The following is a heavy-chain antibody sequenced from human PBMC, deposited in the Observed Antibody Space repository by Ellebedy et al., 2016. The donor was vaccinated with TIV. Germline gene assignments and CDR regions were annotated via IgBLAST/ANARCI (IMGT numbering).Heavy chain of an antibody. CDR1: GGSFSGYY. CDR2: INHSGST. J-gene: IGHJ4*02. V-gene: IGHV4-34*01. Sequence: MPSETLSLTCAVSGGSFSGYYWSWIRQLPGKGMEWIGEINHSGSTSYNPSLKSRLTISVDTSKNQFSLKLNSVTAADTAVYYCARGGYKDYWGQGTLVTVSS. D-gene: IGHD1-1*01. CDR3: ARGGYKDY.